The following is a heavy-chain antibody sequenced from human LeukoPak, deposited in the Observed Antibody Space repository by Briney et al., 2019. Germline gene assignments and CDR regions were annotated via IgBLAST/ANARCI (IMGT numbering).Heavy chain of an antibody. Sequence: GGSLRLSCAASGFTFSSYAMSWVRQAPGKGLEWVSAISGSGGSTYYADSVKGRSTISRDNSKNTLYLQMNSLRAEDTAVYYCAKDLAGVTVTTSNYYGMDVWGQGTTVTVSS. CDR3: AKDLAGVTVTTSNYYGMDV. V-gene: IGHV3-23*01. J-gene: IGHJ6*02. CDR2: ISGSGGST. D-gene: IGHD4-17*01. CDR1: GFTFSSYA.